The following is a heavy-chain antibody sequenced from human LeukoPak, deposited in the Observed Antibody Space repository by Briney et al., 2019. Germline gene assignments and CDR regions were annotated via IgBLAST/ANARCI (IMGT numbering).Heavy chain of an antibody. Sequence: GGSLRLSCVGSGFIFSDSALHWVRQHPEKGLIWVSRISADGSGANYADSVKGRLTVSRDNVKNTLYLDVNSLRVEDTGIYYCARAGSYCGGECFWAWGQGTQVTVSS. V-gene: IGHV3-74*01. J-gene: IGHJ5*02. D-gene: IGHD2-21*01. CDR1: GFIFSDSA. CDR2: ISADGSGA. CDR3: ARAGSYCGGECFWA.